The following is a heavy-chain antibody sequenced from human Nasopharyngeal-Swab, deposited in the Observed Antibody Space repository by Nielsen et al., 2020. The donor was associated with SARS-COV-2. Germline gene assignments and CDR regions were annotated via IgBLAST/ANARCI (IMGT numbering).Heavy chain of an antibody. V-gene: IGHV1-46*01. J-gene: IGHJ6*02. CDR2: INPSGGST. D-gene: IGHD5-18*01. CDR3: TIGGNSYGYGYYYGMDV. CDR1: GYTFTSYD. Sequence: ASVKVSCKASGYTFTSYDINWVRQAPGQGLEWMGIINPSGGSTSYAQKFQGRVTMTRDTSTSTVYMELSSLRSEDTAVYYCTIGGNSYGYGYYYGMDVWGQGTTVTVSS.